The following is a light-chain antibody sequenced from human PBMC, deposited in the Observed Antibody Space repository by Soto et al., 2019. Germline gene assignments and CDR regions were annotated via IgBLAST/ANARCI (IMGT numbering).Light chain of an antibody. CDR3: QLRNNWPPTWT. J-gene: IGKJ1*01. CDR1: QSIGSY. CDR2: DAS. Sequence: EIVLTQSPATLSLSPGERATLSCRASQSIGSYLAWYQQKPGQAPRRLIYDASNRATGIPARFSGSGSGTDFTLTISSLEPEDFAVYYCQLRNNWPPTWTFGQGTKVE. V-gene: IGKV3-11*01.